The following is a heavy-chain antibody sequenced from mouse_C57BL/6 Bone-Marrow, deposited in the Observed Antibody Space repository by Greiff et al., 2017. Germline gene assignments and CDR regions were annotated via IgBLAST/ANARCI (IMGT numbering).Heavy chain of an antibody. CDR1: GYTFTSYG. CDR3: ARRDYAGHWFAY. J-gene: IGHJ3*01. V-gene: IGHV1-64*01. CDR2: IHPNSGST. D-gene: IGHD2-4*01. Sequence: QVQLQQPGAELVKPGASVKLSCKASGYTFTSYGMPWVKQRPGQGLEWIGMIHPNSGSTNYNEKIKSKDILTVDKSPSIVYMLISSLTSEDSAVYYCARRDYAGHWFAYWGEGTLVTVAA.